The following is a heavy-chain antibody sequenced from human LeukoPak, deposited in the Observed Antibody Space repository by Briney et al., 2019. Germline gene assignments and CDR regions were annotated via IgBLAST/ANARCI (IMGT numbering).Heavy chain of an antibody. CDR2: ISGSGGST. Sequence: GGSLRLYCAASGFTFSSYAMSWVRQAPGKGLEWVSAISGSGGSTYYADSVKGRFTISRDNSKNTLYLQMNSLRAEDTAVYYCAKDHLLWFGESGDYFDYWGQGTLVTVSS. J-gene: IGHJ4*02. D-gene: IGHD3-10*01. CDR1: GFTFSSYA. V-gene: IGHV3-23*01. CDR3: AKDHLLWFGESGDYFDY.